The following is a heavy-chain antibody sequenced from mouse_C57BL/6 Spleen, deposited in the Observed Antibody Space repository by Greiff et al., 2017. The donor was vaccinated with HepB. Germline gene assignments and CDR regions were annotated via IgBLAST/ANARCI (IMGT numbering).Heavy chain of an antibody. Sequence: DVKLVESEGGLVQPGSSMKLSCTASGFTFSDYYMAWVRQVPEKGLEWVANINYDGSSTYYLDSLKSRFIISRDNAKNILYLQMSSLKSEDTATYYCARASSSYYSNLYYAMDYWGQGTSVTVSS. CDR2: INYDGSST. J-gene: IGHJ4*01. V-gene: IGHV5-16*01. D-gene: IGHD2-5*01. CDR3: ARASSSYYSNLYYAMDY. CDR1: GFTFSDYY.